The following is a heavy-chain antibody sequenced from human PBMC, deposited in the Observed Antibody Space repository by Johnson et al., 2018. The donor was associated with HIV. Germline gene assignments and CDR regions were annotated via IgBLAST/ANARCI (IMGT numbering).Heavy chain of an antibody. CDR2: MWYDGSKK. D-gene: IGHD6-13*01. CDR3: AKCIWGSSLIDVFDI. V-gene: IGHV3-33*06. Sequence: QVQLVESGGGVVQPGRSLRLSCEASGFTFSSYGMHWVRQAPGKGLEWVASMWYDGSKKYYTDSVKGRFTISRDNSKNTLYLQMNSLRAEDTAVYYCAKCIWGSSLIDVFDIWGQGTMVTVSS. J-gene: IGHJ3*02. CDR1: GFTFSSYG.